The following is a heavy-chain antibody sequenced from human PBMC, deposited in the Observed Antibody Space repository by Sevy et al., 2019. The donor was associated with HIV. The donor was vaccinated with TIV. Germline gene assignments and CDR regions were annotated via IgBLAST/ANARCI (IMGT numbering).Heavy chain of an antibody. CDR2: IYYSGST. Sequence: AESLSLTCTVSGGSISSYYWSWIRQPPGKGLERIGYIYYSGSTNYNPSLKSRVTISVDTSKNQFSLKLSSVTAADTAVYYCARIFPSPRLYYDSSGYPAYYFDYWGQGTLVTVSS. CDR3: ARIFPSPRLYYDSSGYPAYYFDY. J-gene: IGHJ4*02. CDR1: GGSISSYY. V-gene: IGHV4-59*01. D-gene: IGHD3-22*01.